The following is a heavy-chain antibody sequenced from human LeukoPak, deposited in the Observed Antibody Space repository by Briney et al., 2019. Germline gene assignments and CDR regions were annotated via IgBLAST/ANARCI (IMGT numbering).Heavy chain of an antibody. CDR1: GGSISSYY. CDR2: IYTSGST. D-gene: IGHD2-2*02. J-gene: IGHJ4*02. CDR3: ARDLSLRCSSTSCYTPFDY. V-gene: IGHV4-4*07. Sequence: KPSETLSLTCTVSGGSISSYYWSWIRQPAGKGLEWIGRIYTSGSTNYNPSLKTRVTISVDTSQTQFSLKLRSVTTADTAVYYCARDLSLRCSSTSCYTPFDYWGQGTLVTVSS.